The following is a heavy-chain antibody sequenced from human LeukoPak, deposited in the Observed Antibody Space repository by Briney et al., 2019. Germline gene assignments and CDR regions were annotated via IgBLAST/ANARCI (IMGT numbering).Heavy chain of an antibody. Sequence: TGGSLRLSCAVSGFTFSSYSMNWVRQAPGKGLEWVSYISSSSSSIYYADSVKGRFTISRDSAKNSLYLQMNSLRAEDTAVYYCARENYASGSYGDYWGQGTLVTVSS. D-gene: IGHD3-10*01. J-gene: IGHJ4*02. V-gene: IGHV3-48*01. CDR1: GFTFSSYS. CDR2: ISSSSSSI. CDR3: ARENYASGSYGDY.